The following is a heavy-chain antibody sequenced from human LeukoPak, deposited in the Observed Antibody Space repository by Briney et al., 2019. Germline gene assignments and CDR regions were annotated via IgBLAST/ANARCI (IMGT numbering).Heavy chain of an antibody. CDR3: AKDSVVPDPWYYYYYMDV. V-gene: IGHV3-30-3*01. D-gene: IGHD2-2*01. CDR2: ISSDGSNK. Sequence: GGSLRLSCAASGFTFTTYSIHWVRQAPGKGLEWVAVISSDGSNKYYAHSVKGRFTISRDNSKNTLYLQMNSLRAEDTAVYYCAKDSVVPDPWYYYYYMDVWGKGTTVTVSS. J-gene: IGHJ6*03. CDR1: GFTFTTYS.